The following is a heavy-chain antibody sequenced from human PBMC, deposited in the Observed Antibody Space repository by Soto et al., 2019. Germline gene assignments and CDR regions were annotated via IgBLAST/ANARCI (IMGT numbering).Heavy chain of an antibody. D-gene: IGHD3-10*01. V-gene: IGHV3-66*01. Sequence: PGGSLRLSCAASGLTVSSNYMTWVRQAPGRGLEWVSLIESGGGTYYADAVKGRFTISRDNSKNTLYLQMNSLRVEDTAVYYCARDMVRGVIGYYYYYYGMDVWVKGPRSPSPQ. CDR2: IESGGGT. CDR1: GLTVSSNY. J-gene: IGHJ6*01. CDR3: ARDMVRGVIGYYYYYYGMDV.